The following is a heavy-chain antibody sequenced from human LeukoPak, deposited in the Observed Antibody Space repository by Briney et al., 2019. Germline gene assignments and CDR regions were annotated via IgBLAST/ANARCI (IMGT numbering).Heavy chain of an antibody. V-gene: IGHV4-34*01. CDR3: ARFDLGYCTNGVCYKDYYYYMDV. CDR2: INHSGST. J-gene: IGHJ6*03. D-gene: IGHD2-8*01. Sequence: SETLSLTCAVYGGSFSGYYWSWIRQPPGKGLEWIGEINHSGSTNYNPSLKSRVTISVDTTKNQFSLKLSSVTAADMAVYYCARFDLGYCTNGVCYKDYYYYMDVWGKGTTVTVSS. CDR1: GGSFSGYY.